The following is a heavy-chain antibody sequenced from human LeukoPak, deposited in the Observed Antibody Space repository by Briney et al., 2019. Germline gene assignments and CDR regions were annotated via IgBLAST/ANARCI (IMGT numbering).Heavy chain of an antibody. CDR2: ISSSGSTT. J-gene: IGHJ5*02. CDR3: ARDLYGNWNYGFDP. Sequence: GGSLRLSCAASGFIFSDYYMSWIRQAPGKGLEWVSYISSSGSTTFYADSVKGRFTISRDNAKNSLYLQMNSLRAEDTAVYYCARDLYGNWNYGFDPWGQGTLVTVSS. V-gene: IGHV3-11*04. D-gene: IGHD1-7*01. CDR1: GFIFSDYY.